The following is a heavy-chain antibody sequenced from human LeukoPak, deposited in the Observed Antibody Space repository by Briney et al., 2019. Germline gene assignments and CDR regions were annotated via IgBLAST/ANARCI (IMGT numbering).Heavy chain of an antibody. Sequence: SQTLSLTCTVSVGSVNSGRYYWTWIRQPAGKGLEWIGRLYTNDNTNYNPSLESRVSISLDTSKSQFYLQLTSVTAADTAVYFCARGVVTDDYYMDVWGKGTTVTVSS. CDR3: ARGVVTDDYYMDV. J-gene: IGHJ6*03. D-gene: IGHD2-21*02. CDR1: VGSVNSGRYY. CDR2: LYTNDNT. V-gene: IGHV4-61*02.